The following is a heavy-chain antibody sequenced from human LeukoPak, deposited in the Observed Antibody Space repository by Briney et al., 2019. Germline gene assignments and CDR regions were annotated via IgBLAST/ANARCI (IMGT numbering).Heavy chain of an antibody. V-gene: IGHV3-11*01. CDR1: GFTFSDYY. Sequence: GGSLRLSCAASGFTFSDYYMSWIRQAPGKGLEWVSYISSSGSTIYYADSVKGGFTISRDNAKNSLYLQMDSLRAEDTAVDYCARENRIAVDYWGQGNLVTVSS. CDR3: ARENRIAVDY. CDR2: ISSSGSTI. D-gene: IGHD2-15*01. J-gene: IGHJ4*02.